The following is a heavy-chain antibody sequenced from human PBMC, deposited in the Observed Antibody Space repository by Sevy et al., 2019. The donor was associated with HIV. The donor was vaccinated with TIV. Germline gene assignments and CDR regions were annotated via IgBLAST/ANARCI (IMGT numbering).Heavy chain of an antibody. CDR3: ARLTGPGSSGFFDY. Sequence: GGSLRLSCAASGFTVSNNYMTWVRQAPGKGLEWVSIIYSGGSTNYADSVRGRFTISRDNSKNTLYLQMNSLRADDTAVYYCARLTGPGSSGFFDYWGQGTLVTVSS. V-gene: IGHV3-53*01. CDR1: GFTVSNNY. CDR2: IYSGGST. D-gene: IGHD6-19*01. J-gene: IGHJ4*02.